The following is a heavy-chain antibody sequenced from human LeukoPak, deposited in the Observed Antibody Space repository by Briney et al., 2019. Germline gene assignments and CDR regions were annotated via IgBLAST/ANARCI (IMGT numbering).Heavy chain of an antibody. D-gene: IGHD3-10*01. J-gene: IGHJ4*02. CDR1: GGSFSGYY. Sequence: SDTLSLTCAVYGGSFSGYYWSWIRQPPGKGLEWIGEINHSGSTNYNPSLKSRVTISVDTSKNQFSLKLSSVTAADTAVYYCAGESTITPLGYWGQGTLVTVSS. V-gene: IGHV4-34*01. CDR3: AGESTITPLGY. CDR2: INHSGST.